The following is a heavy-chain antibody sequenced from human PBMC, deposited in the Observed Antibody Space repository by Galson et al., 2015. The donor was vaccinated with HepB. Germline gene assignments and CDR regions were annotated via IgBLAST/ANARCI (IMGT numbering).Heavy chain of an antibody. V-gene: IGHV3-30*03. D-gene: IGHD6-19*01. CDR1: GFTFSSYG. CDR3: ATIAVAGPFDY. CDR2: ISYDGSNK. J-gene: IGHJ4*02. Sequence: SLRLSCAASGFTFSSYGMHWVRQAPGKGLEWVAVISYDGSNKYYADSVKCRFTISRDNSKNTLYLQMNSLRAEDTAVYYCATIAVAGPFDYWGQGTLVTVSS.